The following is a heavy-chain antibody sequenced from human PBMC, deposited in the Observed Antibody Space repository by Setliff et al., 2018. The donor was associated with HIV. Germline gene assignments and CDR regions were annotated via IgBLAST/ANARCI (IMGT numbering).Heavy chain of an antibody. CDR1: GDSMSPYY. D-gene: IGHD2-15*01. CDR3: ARVFPPIRGSPFGTPPGAFDI. V-gene: IGHV4-4*07. Sequence: SETLSLTCSVFGDSMSPYYWSWIRQSASKGLEWIGRIYPSGGTIYNPSLRSRVTLSVDTSQNQFSLRLTSVTAADTAIYYCARVFPPIRGSPFGTPPGAFDIWGQGTMVTVSS. CDR2: IYPSGGT. J-gene: IGHJ3*02.